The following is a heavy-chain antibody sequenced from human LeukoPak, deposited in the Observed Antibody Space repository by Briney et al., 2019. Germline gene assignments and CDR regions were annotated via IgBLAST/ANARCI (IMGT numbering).Heavy chain of an antibody. V-gene: IGHV3-21*01. Sequence: GRSLRLSCAASGFTFSSYSMNWVRQAPGKGLEWVSSISSGSTYMYYADSVKGRFTISRDNAQNSMYLQMNSLRAEDTAVYYCGSIGGRSKAAKGDAFDIWGQGTMVTVSS. CDR1: GFTFSSYS. CDR3: GSIGGRSKAAKGDAFDI. J-gene: IGHJ3*02. D-gene: IGHD6-6*01. CDR2: ISSGSTYM.